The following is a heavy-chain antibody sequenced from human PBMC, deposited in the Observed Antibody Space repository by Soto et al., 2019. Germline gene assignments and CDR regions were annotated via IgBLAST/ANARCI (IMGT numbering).Heavy chain of an antibody. CDR2: ISYDGSNK. Sequence: QVQLVESGGGVVQPGRSLRLSCAASGFTFSSYGMHWVRQAPGKGLEWVAVISYDGSNKYYADSVKGRFTISRDNSKNTLYLQMNSLRAEDTAVYYCAKTQDEYSSSWSVYWGQGTLVTVSS. CDR3: AKTQDEYSSSWSVY. V-gene: IGHV3-30*18. J-gene: IGHJ4*02. D-gene: IGHD6-6*01. CDR1: GFTFSSYG.